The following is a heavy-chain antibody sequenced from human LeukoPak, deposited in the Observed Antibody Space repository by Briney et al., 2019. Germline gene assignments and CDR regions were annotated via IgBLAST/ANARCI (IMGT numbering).Heavy chain of an antibody. J-gene: IGHJ4*02. Sequence: PGGSLRLSCAASGFTFSSYWMHWVRQAPGKGLVWVSRINSDGSSTSYADSVKGRFTISRDNAKNTLYLQMNSLRAEDTALYYCTRPSEPHSYIDYWGQGTLVTVSS. CDR1: GFTFSSYW. CDR2: INSDGSST. V-gene: IGHV3-74*01. CDR3: TRPSEPHSYIDY. D-gene: IGHD5-18*01.